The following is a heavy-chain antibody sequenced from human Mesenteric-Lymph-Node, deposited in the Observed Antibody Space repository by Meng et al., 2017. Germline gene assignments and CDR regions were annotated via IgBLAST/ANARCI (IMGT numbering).Heavy chain of an antibody. D-gene: IGHD3-10*01. Sequence: SETLSLTCTVSGGSVSSGSYYWSWIRQPPGKGLEWIGYIYYSGSTNYNPSLKSRVTISVDTSKNQFSLKLSSVTAADTAVYYCARGVTMVRGVIAFDAFDIWGQGTMVTGSS. CDR2: IYYSGST. CDR3: ARGVTMVRGVIAFDAFDI. CDR1: GGSVSSGSYY. V-gene: IGHV4-61*01. J-gene: IGHJ3*02.